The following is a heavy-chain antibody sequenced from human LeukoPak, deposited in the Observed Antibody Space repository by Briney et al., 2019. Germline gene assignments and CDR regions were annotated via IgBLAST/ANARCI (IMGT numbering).Heavy chain of an antibody. V-gene: IGHV4-59*01. CDR1: GGSITSSY. CDR3: ARATAYYCIDY. CDR2: IHYSGST. D-gene: IGHD3-16*01. J-gene: IGHJ4*02. Sequence: PSETLSLTCTVSGGSITSSYWSWIRQPPGKGLEWIGYIHYSGSTNYKPSLKSRVTISVDTSKNQFSLKLSSVTAADTAVYYCARATAYYCIDYWGQGTLVTVSS.